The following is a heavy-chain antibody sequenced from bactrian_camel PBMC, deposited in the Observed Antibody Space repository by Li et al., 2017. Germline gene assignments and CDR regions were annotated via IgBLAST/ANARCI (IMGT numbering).Heavy chain of an antibody. V-gene: IGHV3S40*01. J-gene: IGHJ4*01. CDR3: VRDGATSAGLWFDY. D-gene: IGHD1*01. CDR2: EGSADGST. CDR1: GDTNSGDC. Sequence: VQLVESGGGFVQTGGSLRLSCSASGDTNSGDCMGWFRQAPGKGLEWVSGEGSADGSTAYADSVKGRFTISRDNAKNTVYLQMNTLKPEDTAVYYCVRDGATSAGLWFDYWGQGTQVTVS.